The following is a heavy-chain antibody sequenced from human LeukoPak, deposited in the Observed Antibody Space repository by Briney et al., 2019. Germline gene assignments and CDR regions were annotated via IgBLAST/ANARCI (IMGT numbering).Heavy chain of an antibody. Sequence: GGSLRLSCAASGFTFSSYAMSWVRQAPGKGLEWVANIKQDGSEKYYVDSVKGRFTISRDNAKSSLYLQMDSLRAEDTAVYFCARVCLYDGSFYCHFDYWGQGTLATVSS. V-gene: IGHV3-7*01. D-gene: IGHD3-10*01. CDR1: GFTFSSYA. CDR3: ARVCLYDGSFYCHFDY. J-gene: IGHJ4*02. CDR2: IKQDGSEK.